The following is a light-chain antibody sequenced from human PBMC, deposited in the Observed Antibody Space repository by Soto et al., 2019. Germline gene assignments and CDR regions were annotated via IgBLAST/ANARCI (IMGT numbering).Light chain of an antibody. CDR1: QTISSW. J-gene: IGKJ1*01. V-gene: IGKV1-5*03. CDR3: QHYNSYSGA. Sequence: DIQITHSPSTLSGSVGDRVTITCRSSQTISSWLAWYQQKPGKAPKLLIYKASTLKSGVPSRFSGSGSGTEFTLTISSLQPDDFATYCCQHYNSYSGALGQGTKVDIK. CDR2: KAS.